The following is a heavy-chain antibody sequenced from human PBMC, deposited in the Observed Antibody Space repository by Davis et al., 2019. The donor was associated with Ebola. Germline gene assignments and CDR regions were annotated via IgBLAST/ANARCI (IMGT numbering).Heavy chain of an antibody. Sequence: PGGSLRLSCAASGFTVSSNYMSWVRQAPGKGLEWVANIKQDGSEKYYVDSVKGRFTISRDNAKNSLYLQMNSLRAEDTAVYYCARDDLAVAAAFDYWGQGTLVTVSS. D-gene: IGHD6-19*01. J-gene: IGHJ4*02. CDR3: ARDDLAVAAAFDY. CDR1: GFTVSSNY. CDR2: IKQDGSEK. V-gene: IGHV3-7*03.